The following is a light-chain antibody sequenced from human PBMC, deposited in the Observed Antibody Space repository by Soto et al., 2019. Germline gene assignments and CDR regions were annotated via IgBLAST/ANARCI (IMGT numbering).Light chain of an antibody. CDR1: SSDIGAYDY. CDR2: EVT. V-gene: IGLV2-14*01. Sequence: QSVLTQPASVSGSPGQSITISCTGTSSDIGAYDYVSWYQQYPGRVPKLIIHEVTNRPSGVSDRFSGSKSGNTASLTISGLQTEDEAVYYCSSHAGSNAFYVFATGTNVTVL. J-gene: IGLJ1*01. CDR3: SSHAGSNAFYV.